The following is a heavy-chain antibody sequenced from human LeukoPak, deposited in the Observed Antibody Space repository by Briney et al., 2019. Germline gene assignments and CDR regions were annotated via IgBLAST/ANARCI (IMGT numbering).Heavy chain of an antibody. CDR3: ARDNTLCPDYGDYY. D-gene: IGHD4-17*01. CDR1: GFTVSSNY. V-gene: IGHV3-66*01. J-gene: IGHJ4*02. Sequence: GGSLRLSCAASGFTVSSNYMSWVRQAPGKGLEWVSVIYSGGSTYYADSVKGRFTISRDNSKNTLYLQMNSLRAEDTAVYYCARDNTLCPDYGDYYWGQGTLVTVSS. CDR2: IYSGGST.